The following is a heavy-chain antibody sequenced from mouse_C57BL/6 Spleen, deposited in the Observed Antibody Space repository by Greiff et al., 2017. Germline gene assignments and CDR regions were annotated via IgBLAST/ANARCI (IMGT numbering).Heavy chain of an antibody. Sequence: EVKLQESGPELVKPGASVKISCKASGYSFTGYYMNWVKQSPEKSLEWIGEINPSTGGTTYNQKFKAKATLTVDKSSSTAYMQLKSLTSEDSAVYYCARGYDYAWFAYWGQGTLVTVSA. CDR2: INPSTGGT. V-gene: IGHV1-42*01. J-gene: IGHJ3*01. CDR3: ARGYDYAWFAY. D-gene: IGHD2-4*01. CDR1: GYSFTGYY.